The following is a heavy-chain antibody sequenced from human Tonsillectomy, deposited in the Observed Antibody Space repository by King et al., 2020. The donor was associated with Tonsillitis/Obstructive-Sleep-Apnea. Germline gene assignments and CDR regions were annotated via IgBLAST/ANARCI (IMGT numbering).Heavy chain of an antibody. Sequence: ITLKESGPTLVKPTQTLTLTCTFSGFSLTTSGVGVGWIRQPPGKALEWLALIYWDDDKRYCPSLKSRLTITKDTSKNQVVLTMTNMDPVDTATYYCAHSSEGYYYDSSGYSDAFDIWGQGTMVTVSS. CDR1: GFSLTTSGVG. V-gene: IGHV2-5*02. D-gene: IGHD3-22*01. J-gene: IGHJ3*02. CDR3: AHSSEGYYYDSSGYSDAFDI. CDR2: IYWDDDK.